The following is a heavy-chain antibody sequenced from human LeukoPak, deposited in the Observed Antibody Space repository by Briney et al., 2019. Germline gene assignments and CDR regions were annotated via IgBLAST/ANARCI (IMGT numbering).Heavy chain of an antibody. Sequence: SVKVSCKASGGTFSSYAISWVRQAPGQGLEWMGGIIPILGIANYAQKFQGRVTITADKSTSTAYMELSSLRSEDTAVYYCARDPFTVTTVGGFDYWGQGTLVTVSS. V-gene: IGHV1-69*10. CDR1: GGTFSSYA. J-gene: IGHJ4*02. D-gene: IGHD4-17*01. CDR2: IIPILGIA. CDR3: ARDPFTVTTVGGFDY.